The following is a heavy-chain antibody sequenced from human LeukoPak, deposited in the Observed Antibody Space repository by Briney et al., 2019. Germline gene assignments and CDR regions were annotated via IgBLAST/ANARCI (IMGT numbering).Heavy chain of an antibody. D-gene: IGHD6-19*01. J-gene: IGHJ4*02. CDR2: MNSDGSSR. V-gene: IGHV3-74*01. Sequence: GGSLRLSCAASGFTFSSYGMHWVRQAPGKGLVWVSRMNSDGSSRIYADSVEGRFTISRDNAKNTLYLEMNSLRAEDTAVYYCASRVAVVGLDHWGQGTLVTVSS. CDR3: ASRVAVVGLDH. CDR1: GFTFSSYG.